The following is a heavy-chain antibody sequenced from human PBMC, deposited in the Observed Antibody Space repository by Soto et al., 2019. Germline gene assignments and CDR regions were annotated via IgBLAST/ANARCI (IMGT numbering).Heavy chain of an antibody. V-gene: IGHV3-23*01. CDR3: AKALGAATSYYYSGMEV. Sequence: XVFLRLSFAASGFTFSSYAMSWVGQAPGKGLEWVSAISGSGGSTYYADSVKGRFTISRDNSKNTLYLQMNSLRAEDTAVYYCAKALGAATSYYYSGMEVWGQGTTVNVS. D-gene: IGHD2-15*01. CDR2: ISGSGGST. J-gene: IGHJ6*02. CDR1: GFTFSSYA.